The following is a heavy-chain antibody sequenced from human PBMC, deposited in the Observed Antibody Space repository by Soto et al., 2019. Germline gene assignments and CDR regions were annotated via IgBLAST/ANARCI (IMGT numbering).Heavy chain of an antibody. J-gene: IGHJ3*02. CDR1: GFSRSTSGVG. V-gene: IGHV2-5*01. CDR3: AHRGLAAYFGI. Sequence: QITLKESGPTLLQPTQTLTLTGTFSGFSRSTSGVGVGSIRQPPVKALEWLALMYGNDDKRYTPSLKSRLTIPRDTATNQVFRTMTNMAPVDTATYFRAHRGLAAYFGICGDGTRFTVSS. CDR2: MYGNDDK. D-gene: IGHD3-16*01.